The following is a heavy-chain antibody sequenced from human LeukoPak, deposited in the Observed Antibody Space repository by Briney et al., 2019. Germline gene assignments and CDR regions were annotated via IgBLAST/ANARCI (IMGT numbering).Heavy chain of an antibody. D-gene: IGHD6-19*01. Sequence: GESLKISCKGSGYSFTSYWISWVRQMPGKGLEWMGRIDPSDSYTNYSPSFQGHVTISADKSISTAYLQWSSLKASDTAMYYCVRGRQSSGWYGGMDVWGKGTTVTVSS. CDR1: GYSFTSYW. CDR3: VRGRQSSGWYGGMDV. CDR2: IDPSDSYT. J-gene: IGHJ6*04. V-gene: IGHV5-10-1*01.